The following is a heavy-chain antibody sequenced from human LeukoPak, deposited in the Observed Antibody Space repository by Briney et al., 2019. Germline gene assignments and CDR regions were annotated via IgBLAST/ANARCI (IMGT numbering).Heavy chain of an antibody. CDR3: ARASSSWYFWFNR. D-gene: IGHD6-13*01. J-gene: IGHJ5*02. V-gene: IGHV1-8*01. Sequence: GASVTVSCKASGYTFTSYDINWVRQAPGQGLEWMGWMNPNSGNTGYAQKFQGRVAMTRNTSISTAYMELSSLRSEDTAVYYCARASSSWYFWFNRWGQGTLVTVSS. CDR2: MNPNSGNT. CDR1: GYTFTSYD.